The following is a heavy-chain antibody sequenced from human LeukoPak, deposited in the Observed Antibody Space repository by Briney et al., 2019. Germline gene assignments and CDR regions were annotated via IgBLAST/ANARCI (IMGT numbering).Heavy chain of an antibody. D-gene: IGHD3-22*01. Sequence: PGGSLRLSCAASGFTFTSHFMSWFRQAPGKGLEWIAAISDSGDRTVSVDSVKGRFTISRDNSKNTLHLQMNSLRAGDTAIYYCAKAGAYSNGYHEYPNYVDYWGRGTLVTVSS. CDR3: AKAGAYSNGYHEYPNYVDY. J-gene: IGHJ4*02. CDR2: ISDSGDRT. CDR1: GFTFTSHF. V-gene: IGHV3-23*01.